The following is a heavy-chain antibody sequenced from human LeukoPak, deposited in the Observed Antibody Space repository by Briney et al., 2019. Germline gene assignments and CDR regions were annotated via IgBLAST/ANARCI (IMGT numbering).Heavy chain of an antibody. CDR2: INHSGST. D-gene: IGHD6-13*01. CDR3: ARYSSSWYLFDY. J-gene: IGHJ4*02. Sequence: PSETLSLTCAVYGGSFSGYYWSWIRQPPGKGLEWIGEINHSGSTNYNPSLKSRVTISVDTSKNQFSLKLSSVTAADTAVYYCARYSSSWYLFDYWGQGTLVTVSS. V-gene: IGHV4-34*01. CDR1: GGSFSGYY.